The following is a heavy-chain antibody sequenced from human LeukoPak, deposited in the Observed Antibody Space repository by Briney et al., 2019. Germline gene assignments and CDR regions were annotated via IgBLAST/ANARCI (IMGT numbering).Heavy chain of an antibody. CDR3: ARGPHYYDSSDYWFDP. J-gene: IGHJ5*02. CDR2: ISYDGSNK. Sequence: PGGSLRLSCAASGFIFSTYAMHWVRQAPGKGLEWVAVISYDGSNKYYADSMKGRFNISRDNSKNTLYLQMNSLRAEDTAVYYCARGPHYYDSSDYWFDPWGQGTLVTVSS. V-gene: IGHV3-30-3*01. D-gene: IGHD3-22*01. CDR1: GFIFSTYA.